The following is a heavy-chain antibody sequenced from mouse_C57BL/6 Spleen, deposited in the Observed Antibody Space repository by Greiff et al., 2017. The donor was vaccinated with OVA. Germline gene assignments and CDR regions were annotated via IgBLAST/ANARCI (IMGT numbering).Heavy chain of an antibody. CDR3: ARDYGSSHYFDY. Sequence: QVQLQQSGAELVRPGTSVKVSCKASGYAFTNYLIEWVKQRPGQGLEWIGVINPGSGGTNYNEKFKGKATLTADKSSSTAYMQLSSLTSEDSAVYFCARDYGSSHYFDYWGKGTTLTVSS. CDR2: INPGSGGT. CDR1: GYAFTNYL. V-gene: IGHV1-54*01. D-gene: IGHD1-1*01. J-gene: IGHJ2*01.